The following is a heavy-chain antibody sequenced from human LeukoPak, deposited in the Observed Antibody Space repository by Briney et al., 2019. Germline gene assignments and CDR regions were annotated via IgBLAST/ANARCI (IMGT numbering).Heavy chain of an antibody. CDR2: ISGSGGST. J-gene: IGHJ4*02. Sequence: GGSLRLSCATSGFTFSSYSMNWVRQAPGKGLEWVSSISGSGGSTYYADSVKGRFTISRDNSKNTLYLQMSSLRAEDTAVYYCAKQRYSRSWYFDDWGQGTLVIVSS. CDR3: AKQRYSRSWYFDD. V-gene: IGHV3-23*01. CDR1: GFTFSSYS. D-gene: IGHD6-13*01.